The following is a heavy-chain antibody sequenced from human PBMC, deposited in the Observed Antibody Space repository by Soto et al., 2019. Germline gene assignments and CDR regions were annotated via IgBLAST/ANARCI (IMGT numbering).Heavy chain of an antibody. CDR1: GFTFISYD. J-gene: IGHJ6*01. Sequence: GGALRLSCVVSGFTFISYDMHWVHQAPGKGLGWVGFISFDGSKKHYADSVEGRFTISRDNSKSTMYLEMNSLRPEDTAVYYCTKVDVWGPGTAVTVSS. V-gene: IGHV3-30-3*01. CDR2: ISFDGSKK. CDR3: TKVDV.